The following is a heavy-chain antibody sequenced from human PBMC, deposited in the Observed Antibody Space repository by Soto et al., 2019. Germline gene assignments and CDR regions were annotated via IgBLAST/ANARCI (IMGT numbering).Heavy chain of an antibody. V-gene: IGHV4-39*07. Sequence: SETLSVTSTVAGGSISSSSGYWGWIRQPPGKGLEWIGYISYSGSTNYNPSLQSRVTISVDTSKNQFSLKLSSVTAADTAFYYCARDGTVRGVADYWGQGTPVTVSS. CDR1: GGSISSSSGY. CDR3: ARDGTVRGVADY. D-gene: IGHD3-10*01. J-gene: IGHJ4*02. CDR2: ISYSGST.